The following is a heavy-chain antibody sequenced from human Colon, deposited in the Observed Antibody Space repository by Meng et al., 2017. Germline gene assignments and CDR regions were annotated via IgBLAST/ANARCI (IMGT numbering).Heavy chain of an antibody. J-gene: IGHJ4*02. D-gene: IGHD4-17*01. CDR1: GYMFSSYG. V-gene: IGHV1-18*01. CDR3: ARDIYGDYVFDY. Sequence: ASAKVSCKASGYMFSSYGISWVRQAPGQGLEWMGWISGHNDKPNYVQKFQGRVTMTTDTAANTAYLELRSLRSDDTAMDYCARDIYGDYVFDYWGQGTLVTVSS. CDR2: ISGHNDKP.